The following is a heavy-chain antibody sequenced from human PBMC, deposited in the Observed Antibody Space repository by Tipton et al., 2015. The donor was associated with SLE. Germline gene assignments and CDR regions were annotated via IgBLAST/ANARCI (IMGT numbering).Heavy chain of an antibody. V-gene: IGHV4-39*07. Sequence: TLSLTCTVSGGSISSSSYYWGWIRQPPGKGLEWIGSIYYSGSTNYNPSLKSRVSISLDTPKSQFSLKLGSLTAADTAVYYCARTVDTFFDNWGQGTLVTVSS. CDR1: GGSISSSSYY. CDR3: ARTVDTFFDN. CDR2: IYYSGST. D-gene: IGHD2/OR15-2a*01. J-gene: IGHJ4*02.